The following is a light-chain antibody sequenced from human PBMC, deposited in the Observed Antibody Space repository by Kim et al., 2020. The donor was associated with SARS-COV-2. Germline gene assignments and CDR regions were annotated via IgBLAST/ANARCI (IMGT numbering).Light chain of an antibody. J-gene: IGLJ3*02. V-gene: IGLV2-14*03. Sequence: RSNTTASTGPTSDVGDNRYISWYQHSQGREPKSVIYNVRSRRTGGSNRVSGAKYGSTASLTTSGLQAEEEADYFCSSYTTDSGWVFGGGTQLTVL. CDR3: SSYTTDSGWV. CDR1: TSDVGDNRY. CDR2: NVR.